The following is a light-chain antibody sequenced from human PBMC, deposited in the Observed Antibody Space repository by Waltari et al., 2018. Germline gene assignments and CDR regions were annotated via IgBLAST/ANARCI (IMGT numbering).Light chain of an antibody. CDR3: CSYAGSSTWV. CDR2: EGS. Sequence: QSPLPQPASVSGSPGQSITTSSTGTTSDLGGYTLVPWYQQHPGKAPKLMIYEGSKRPSGVSNRFSGSKSGNTASLTISGLQAEDEADYYCCSYAGSSTWVFGGGTKLTVL. V-gene: IGLV2-23*01. CDR1: TSDLGGYTL. J-gene: IGLJ3*02.